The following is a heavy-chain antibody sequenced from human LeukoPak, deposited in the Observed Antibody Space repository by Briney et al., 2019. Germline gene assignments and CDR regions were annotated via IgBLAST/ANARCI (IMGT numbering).Heavy chain of an antibody. V-gene: IGHV4-59*08. CDR1: GVSISNCY. Sequence: SETLCLSCTVSGVSISNCYWSWIRQPPGKGLECMWYIYYSGTTNYNPSLKSRVTISVDTSKNQFSLKLSSVTAADPAVYYCARHGGYSSPYLHWGQGTLVTVSS. J-gene: IGHJ1*01. CDR3: ARHGGYSSPYLH. CDR2: IYYSGTT. D-gene: IGHD6-13*01.